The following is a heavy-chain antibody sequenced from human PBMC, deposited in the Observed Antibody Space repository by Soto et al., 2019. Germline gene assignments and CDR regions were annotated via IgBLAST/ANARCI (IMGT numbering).Heavy chain of an antibody. Sequence: QVQLVESGGGVVQPGRSLRLSCAASGFTFSSYAMHWVRQHPGKGLEWIGYIYYSGSTYYNPSLKSRVTISVDTSKNQFSLKLSSVTAADTAVYYCARPRRGATTLAFDIWGQGTMVTVSS. V-gene: IGHV4-31*02. CDR3: ARPRRGATTLAFDI. D-gene: IGHD1-26*01. CDR2: IYYSGST. CDR1: GFTFSSYAMH. J-gene: IGHJ3*02.